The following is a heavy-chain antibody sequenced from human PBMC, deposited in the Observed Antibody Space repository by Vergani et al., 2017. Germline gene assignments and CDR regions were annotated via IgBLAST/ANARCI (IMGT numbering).Heavy chain of an antibody. D-gene: IGHD2-15*01. Sequence: QLQLQESGPGLVKPSETLSLTRTVSGGSISSSTSYYWTWVCQSPGKGLEFIGLIYYNGHTYYDPSLKSRVTMSVDTSKNQLSLKLTAVTAADTSVYYCVRQGYAYFYFDSWGHGILVTVSS. V-gene: IGHV4-39*01. CDR1: GGSISSSTSYY. CDR2: IYYNGHT. CDR3: VRQGYAYFYFDS. J-gene: IGHJ4*01.